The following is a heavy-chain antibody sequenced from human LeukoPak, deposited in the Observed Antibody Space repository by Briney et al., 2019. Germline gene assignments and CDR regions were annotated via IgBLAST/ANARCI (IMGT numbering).Heavy chain of an antibody. CDR3: ARGPVPSYYMDV. J-gene: IGHJ6*03. D-gene: IGHD6-19*01. Sequence: PSETLSLTCTVSGGSISSYYWSWIRQPPGKGLEWIGYIYYSGRTNYNPSLKSRVTTSVDTSKNQFSLKVSSVTAADTAVYYCARGPVPSYYMDVWGKGTTVTVSS. CDR1: GGSISSYY. CDR2: IYYSGRT. V-gene: IGHV4-59*01.